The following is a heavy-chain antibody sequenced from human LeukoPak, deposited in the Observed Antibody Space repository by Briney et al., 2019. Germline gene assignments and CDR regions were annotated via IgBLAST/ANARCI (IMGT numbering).Heavy chain of an antibody. V-gene: IGHV3-23*01. CDR2: ITASDGNT. Sequence: GGSLRLSCAASGFTFSSYTMSWVRQAPGKGLEWVSTITASDGNTYYADSVKGRFTVSRDNSKNTLYLQMNGLRAEDTAVYYCAKDGGLWVSAHWGDSWGRGTLVTVSS. CDR1: GFTFSSYT. J-gene: IGHJ4*02. CDR3: AKDGGLWVSAHWGDS. D-gene: IGHD7-27*01.